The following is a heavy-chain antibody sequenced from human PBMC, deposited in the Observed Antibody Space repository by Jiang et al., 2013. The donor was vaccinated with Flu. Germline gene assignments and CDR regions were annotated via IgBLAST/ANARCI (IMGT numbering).Heavy chain of an antibody. CDR1: GFTFSSYA. V-gene: IGHV3-23*04. CDR3: ARDAIIYYGSGSYFDY. Sequence: QLVESGGGLVQPGGSLRLSCAASGFTFSSYAMSWVRQAPGKGLEWVSAISGSGGSTYYADSVKGRFTISRDNSKNTLYLQMNSLRAEDTAVYYCARDAIIYYGSGSYFDYWGQGTLVTVSS. J-gene: IGHJ4*02. D-gene: IGHD3-10*01. CDR2: ISGSGGST.